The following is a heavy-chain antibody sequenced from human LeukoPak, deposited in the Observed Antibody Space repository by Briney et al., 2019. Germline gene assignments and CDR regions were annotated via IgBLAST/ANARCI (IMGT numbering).Heavy chain of an antibody. Sequence: GGSLRLSCLGSGFTFSTHGMNWVRQAPGKGLEWVSGIGGSSIGHSTHYADSVKGRFTISRDNAKNSLYLQMNSLRAEDTAVYYCAKDNYYGSGSYINYYYYYMDVWGKGTTVTVSS. D-gene: IGHD3-10*01. V-gene: IGHV3-21*04. J-gene: IGHJ6*03. CDR2: IGGSSIGH. CDR1: GFTFSTHG. CDR3: AKDNYYGSGSYINYYYYYMDV.